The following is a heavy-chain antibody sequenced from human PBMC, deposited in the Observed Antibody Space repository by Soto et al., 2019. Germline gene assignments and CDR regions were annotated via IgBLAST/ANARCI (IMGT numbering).Heavy chain of an antibody. J-gene: IGHJ4*02. CDR3: AKARYSGTYPTDFDY. V-gene: IGHV3-30*18. Sequence: QVQLVQSGGGVVQPGRSLRLSCAGSGFTFSSYGIHWVRQAPGKGLVWVALISYDGGNEKYTESVKDRFTISRDDSHNVAYLQMSSLRTEDTAMYYCAKARYSGTYPTDFDYWGQGRLVTVSS. CDR1: GFTFSSYG. D-gene: IGHD1-26*01. CDR2: ISYDGGNE.